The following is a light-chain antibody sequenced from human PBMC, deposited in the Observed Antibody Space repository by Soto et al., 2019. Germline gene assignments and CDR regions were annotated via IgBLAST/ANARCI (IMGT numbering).Light chain of an antibody. CDR3: QHRFSWPLT. V-gene: IGKV3-11*01. J-gene: IGKJ4*01. Sequence: EILLTQSPVTQSLSPGERAILSCRASQSISTFFAWYQQKPGQAPRLLIYDASKRATGIPARFSGSGSGTDFTLTISSLEPEDFAVYYCQHRFSWPLTFGGGTTVELK. CDR2: DAS. CDR1: QSISTF.